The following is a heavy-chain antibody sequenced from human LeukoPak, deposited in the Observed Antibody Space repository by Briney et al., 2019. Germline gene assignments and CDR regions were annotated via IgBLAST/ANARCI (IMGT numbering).Heavy chain of an antibody. Sequence: SETLSLTCTVSGGSISSYYWSWIRQPPGKGLEWIGYIYYSGSTNYNPSLKSQVTISVNTSKNQFSLKLSSVTAADTAVYYCARDLVSSGWCLGFDYWGQGTLVTVSS. CDR3: ARDLVSSGWCLGFDY. V-gene: IGHV4-59*01. CDR2: IYYSGST. D-gene: IGHD6-19*01. J-gene: IGHJ4*02. CDR1: GGSISSYY.